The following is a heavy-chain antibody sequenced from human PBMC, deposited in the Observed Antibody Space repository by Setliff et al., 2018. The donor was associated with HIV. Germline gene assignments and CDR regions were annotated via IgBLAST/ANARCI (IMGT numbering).Heavy chain of an antibody. V-gene: IGHV1-2*02. CDR3: ARNPIQIKRWSPGETWFDT. Sequence: ASVKVSCKASGYTLTDYYMHWVRQVPGQGLEWMGWIMPKSGGADYAQKFLGRITMSRDTSLISRTRDRPITTVYMELKRLTSDDTAIYYWARNPIQIKRWSPGETWFDTWGQGTLVTVS. D-gene: IGHD5-18*01. J-gene: IGHJ5*02. CDR2: IMPKSGGA. CDR1: GYTLTDYY.